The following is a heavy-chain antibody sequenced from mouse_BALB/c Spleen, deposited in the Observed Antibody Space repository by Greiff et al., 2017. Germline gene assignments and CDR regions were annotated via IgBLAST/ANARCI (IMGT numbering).Heavy chain of an antibody. CDR2: INPSTGYT. CDR1: GYTFTSYW. V-gene: IGHV1-7*01. D-gene: IGHD1-1*01. J-gene: IGHJ3*01. Sequence: QVQLKESGAELAKPGASVKMSCKASGYTFTSYWMHWVQQRPGQGLEWIGYINPSTGYTEYNQKFKDKATLTADKSSSTAYMQLSSLTSEDSAVYYCARGVYCDGSSPAWFAYWGQGTLVTVSA. CDR3: ARGVYCDGSSPAWFAY.